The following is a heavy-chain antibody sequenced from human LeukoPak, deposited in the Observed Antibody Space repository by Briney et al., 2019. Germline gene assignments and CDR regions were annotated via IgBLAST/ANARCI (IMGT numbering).Heavy chain of an antibody. CDR2: ISGGGATI. CDR1: GFTFSSYA. CDR3: AKDRVGSGRHYDY. J-gene: IGHJ4*02. V-gene: IGHV3-23*01. D-gene: IGHD6-19*01. Sequence: GGSLRLSCAASGFTFSSYAMIWVRQAPGKGLEWVSAISGGGATIYYADSVKGRFTISRDNSKNTLHLQMNSLRAEDTAVYYCAKDRVGSGRHYDYWGQGTLVTVSS.